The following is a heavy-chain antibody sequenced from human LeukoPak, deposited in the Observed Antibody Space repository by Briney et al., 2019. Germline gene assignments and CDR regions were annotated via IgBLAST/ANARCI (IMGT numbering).Heavy chain of an antibody. J-gene: IGHJ4*02. V-gene: IGHV3-48*01. CDR1: GFTFSSYS. D-gene: IGHD4-23*01. Sequence: PGGSLRLSCAASGFTFSSYSMNWVRQAPGKGLEWVSYISSSSSTIYYADSVKGRFTISRDNAKNSLYLQMNSLRAEDTAVYYCAKDLHSYGGNGGGDYWGQGTLVTVSS. CDR3: AKDLHSYGGNGGGDY. CDR2: ISSSSSTI.